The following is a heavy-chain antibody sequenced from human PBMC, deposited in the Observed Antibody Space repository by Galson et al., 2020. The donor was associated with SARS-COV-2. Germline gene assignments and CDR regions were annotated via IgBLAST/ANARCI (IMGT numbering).Heavy chain of an antibody. Sequence: SETLSLTCTVSGGPVSSGRNYWSWIRQPPGKGLEWIAFIHNSGSTNSNPSLKSRVTITIDTSKNQFSLKLSSVTAADTAVYYCARDYTNYVYVSGSDPQNPSYYYYGLDVCGQGTTVTVSS. CDR2: IHNSGST. D-gene: IGHD2-8*01. J-gene: IGHJ6*02. CDR1: GGPVSSGRNY. V-gene: IGHV4-61*01. CDR3: ARDYTNYVYVSGSDPQNPSYYYYGLDV.